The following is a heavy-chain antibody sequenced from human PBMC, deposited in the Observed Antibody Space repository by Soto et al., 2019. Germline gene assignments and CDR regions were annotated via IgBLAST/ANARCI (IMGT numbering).Heavy chain of an antibody. CDR3: ATTRGYNSSHQTFDY. CDR2: ISAYNGDT. J-gene: IGHJ4*02. Sequence: ASVKVSCKASGYTFTNYGISWVRQAPGQGLEWMGWISAYNGDTNYAQKLQGRVTMTTGTSTSTAYVELRSLRSDDTAVYYCATTRGYNSSHQTFDYWGQGTLVTVSS. V-gene: IGHV1-18*01. CDR1: GYTFTNYG. D-gene: IGHD6-6*01.